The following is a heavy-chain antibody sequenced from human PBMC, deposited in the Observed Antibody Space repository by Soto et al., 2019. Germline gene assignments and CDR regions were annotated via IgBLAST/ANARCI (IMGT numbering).Heavy chain of an antibody. CDR3: ARRHLAVAVSPWFDP. Sequence: QVTLKESGPVLVKPTEPLTLRCTVSGLSITDSEMGVSWIRQPPGQPLEWLAHIDSSGEKSYRTFLKSRLAISKDTSKSQIVLTMTNMDPADTATYYCARRHLAVAVSPWFDPWGQGIPVTFAS. CDR2: IDSSGEK. V-gene: IGHV2-26*01. J-gene: IGHJ5*02. CDR1: GLSITDSEMG. D-gene: IGHD6-19*01.